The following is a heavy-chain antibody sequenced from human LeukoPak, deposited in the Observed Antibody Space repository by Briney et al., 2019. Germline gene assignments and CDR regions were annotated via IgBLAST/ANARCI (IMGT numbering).Heavy chain of an antibody. Sequence: SETLSLTCAVYGGSFSGYYWSWIRQPPGKGLEWIGEINHSGSTNYNPSLKRLVTISVDTSKNQFSLKLSSVTAADTAVYYCARAPTVTTVEQRAFDIWGQGTMVTVSS. J-gene: IGHJ3*02. CDR2: INHSGST. CDR1: GGSFSGYY. CDR3: ARAPTVTTVEQRAFDI. D-gene: IGHD4-17*01. V-gene: IGHV4-34*01.